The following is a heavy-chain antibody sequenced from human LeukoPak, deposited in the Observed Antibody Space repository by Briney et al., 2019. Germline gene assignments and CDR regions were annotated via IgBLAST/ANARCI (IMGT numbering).Heavy chain of an antibody. CDR1: GGSFSGYY. CDR3: ARGYGGYFDY. J-gene: IGHJ4*02. Sequence: SETLSLTCAVYGGSFSGYYWSWIRQPPGKGLEWIGEINHSGSTNYNPSLKSRVTISVDTSKNQLSLKLSSVTAADTAVYYCARGYGGYFDYWGQGTLVTVSS. D-gene: IGHD4-17*01. V-gene: IGHV4-34*01. CDR2: INHSGST.